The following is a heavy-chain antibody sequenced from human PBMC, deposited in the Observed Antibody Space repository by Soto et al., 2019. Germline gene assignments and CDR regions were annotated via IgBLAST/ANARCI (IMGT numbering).Heavy chain of an antibody. J-gene: IGHJ5*02. CDR3: AREDYYQNGFAP. D-gene: IGHD3-22*01. Sequence: SETLSLTCAVAGGSISSGGYSWSWIRQPPGKGLEWIGYIYHSGSTYYNPSLKSRVTISVDRSKNQFSLKLSSVTAADTAVYYWAREDYYQNGFAPWGREPLVPVSS. V-gene: IGHV4-30-2*01. CDR1: GGSISSGGYS. CDR2: IYHSGST.